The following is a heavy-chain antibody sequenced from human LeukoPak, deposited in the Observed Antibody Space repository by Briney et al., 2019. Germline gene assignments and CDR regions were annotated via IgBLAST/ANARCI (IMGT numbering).Heavy chain of an antibody. D-gene: IGHD3-3*01. J-gene: IGHJ4*02. Sequence: SETLSLTCTVSGGSISSSSYYWGWIRQPPGKGLEWIGSIYYSGSTYYNPSLKSRVTISVDTSKNQFSLKLSSVTAADTAVYYCARRDYDFWSGYYRTYDYWGQGTLVTVSS. CDR3: ARRDYDFWSGYYRTYDY. CDR1: GGSISSSSYY. CDR2: IYYSGST. V-gene: IGHV4-39*01.